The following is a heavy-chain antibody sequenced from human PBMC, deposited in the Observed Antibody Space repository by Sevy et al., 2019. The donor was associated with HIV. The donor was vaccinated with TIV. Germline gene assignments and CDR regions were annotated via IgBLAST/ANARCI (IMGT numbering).Heavy chain of an antibody. CDR1: GFTFSNAW. V-gene: IGHV3-15*01. CDR2: VKSITDGGTT. CDR3: TTTRDYGDYAGGMDV. Sequence: GGSLRLSCAASGFTFSNAWMSWVRPAPGKGLEWVGRVKSITDGGTTDYAAPVKGRFTISRDDSKTTLYLQMNSLKTEDTAVYYCTTTRDYGDYAGGMDVWGQGTTVTVSS. D-gene: IGHD4-17*01. J-gene: IGHJ6*02.